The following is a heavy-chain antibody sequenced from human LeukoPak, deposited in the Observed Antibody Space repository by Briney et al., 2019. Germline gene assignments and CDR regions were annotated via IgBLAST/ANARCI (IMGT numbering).Heavy chain of an antibody. Sequence: GGSLRLSCAASGLTFSTFGMHWVRQAPGKGLEWVAVIPYDGSDKDYADSVKGRFTISRDDSKNTLYPQMNSLRAEDTAVYYCAKEGCGGDCYSLAFDVWGQGTMVTVSS. CDR3: AKEGCGGDCYSLAFDV. CDR2: IPYDGSDK. J-gene: IGHJ3*01. CDR1: GLTFSTFG. D-gene: IGHD2-21*02. V-gene: IGHV3-30*18.